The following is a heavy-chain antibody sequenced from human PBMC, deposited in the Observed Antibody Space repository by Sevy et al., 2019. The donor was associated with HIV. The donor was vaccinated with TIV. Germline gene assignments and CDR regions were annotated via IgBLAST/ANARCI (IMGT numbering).Heavy chain of an antibody. J-gene: IGHJ6*02. D-gene: IGHD3-9*01. Sequence: SETLSLTCTVSGGSISSGSYYWSWIRQPAGKGLEWNGRIYTSGSTNYNPSLKSRVTMSVDTSKNRFSLMLSSVTAADTAVYYCARDGFDWWGKHYYYYGMDVWGQGTTVTVSS. CDR3: ARDGFDWWGKHYYYYGMDV. V-gene: IGHV4-61*02. CDR2: IYTSGST. CDR1: GGSISSGSYY.